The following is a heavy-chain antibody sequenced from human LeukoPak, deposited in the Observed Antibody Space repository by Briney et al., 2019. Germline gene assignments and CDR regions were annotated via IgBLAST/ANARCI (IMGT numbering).Heavy chain of an antibody. J-gene: IGHJ5*02. V-gene: IGHV3-30*18. D-gene: IGHD1-26*01. Sequence: SGGSLRLSSAASGFTFSGFGMHWVPQAPGKGLEWVAVISYDGSNKYYADSVKGRFTISRDNSKNTLYLQMNSLRAEDTAVYYCAKDLGGAEHNWFDPWGQGTLVTVSS. CDR3: AKDLGGAEHNWFDP. CDR1: GFTFSGFG. CDR2: ISYDGSNK.